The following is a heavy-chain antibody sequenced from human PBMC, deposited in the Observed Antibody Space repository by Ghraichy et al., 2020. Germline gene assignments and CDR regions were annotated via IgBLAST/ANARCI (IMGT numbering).Heavy chain of an antibody. V-gene: IGHV4-4*07. J-gene: IGHJ4*02. D-gene: IGHD3-3*01. CDR2: IYTSGST. CDR3: AREGMHYDFWSGYYLAD. Sequence: SQTLSLTCTVSGGSISSYYWSWIRQPAGKGLEWIGRIYTSGSTNYNPSLKSRVTMSVDTSKNQFSLKLSSVTAADTAVYYCAREGMHYDFWSGYYLADWGQGTLDTVSS. CDR1: GGSISSYY.